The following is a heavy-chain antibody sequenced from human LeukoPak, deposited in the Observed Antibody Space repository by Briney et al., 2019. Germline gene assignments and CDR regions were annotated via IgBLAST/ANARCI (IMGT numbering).Heavy chain of an antibody. Sequence: ASVKVSCKVSGYTLTELSMHWVRQAPGKGPEWMGGFDPEDGETIYAQKFQGRVTMTEDTSTSTAYMELRSLRSDDTAVYYCARDRWSSSSSEGALDIWGQGTMVTVSS. CDR2: FDPEDGET. CDR1: GYTLTELS. CDR3: ARDRWSSSSSEGALDI. J-gene: IGHJ3*02. V-gene: IGHV1-24*01. D-gene: IGHD6-6*01.